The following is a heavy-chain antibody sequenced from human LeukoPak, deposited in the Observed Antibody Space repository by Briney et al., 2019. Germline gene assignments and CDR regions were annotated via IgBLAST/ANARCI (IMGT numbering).Heavy chain of an antibody. CDR3: ARDTGYSSGWYPVNAFDI. CDR1: GGSFSGYY. CDR2: INHSGST. Sequence: SETLSLTCAVYGGSFSGYYWSWIRQPPGKGLEWIGEINHSGSTNYNPSLKSRVTISVHTSKNQFSLKLSSVTAADTAVYYCARDTGYSSGWYPVNAFDIWGQGTMVTVSS. V-gene: IGHV4-34*01. J-gene: IGHJ3*02. D-gene: IGHD6-19*01.